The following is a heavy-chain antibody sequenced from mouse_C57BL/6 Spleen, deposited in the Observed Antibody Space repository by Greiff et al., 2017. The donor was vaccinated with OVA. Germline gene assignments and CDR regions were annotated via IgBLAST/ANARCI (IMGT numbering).Heavy chain of an antibody. CDR3: ATLTTVVATDAMDY. D-gene: IGHD1-1*01. CDR2: INPNNGGT. V-gene: IGHV1-26*01. J-gene: IGHJ4*01. Sequence: EVQLQQSGPELVKPGASVKISCKASGYTFTDYYMNWVKQSHGKSLEWIGDINPNNGGTSYNQKFKGKATLTVDKSSSTAYMELRSLTSEDSAVYYCATLTTVVATDAMDYWGQGTSVTVSS. CDR1: GYTFTDYY.